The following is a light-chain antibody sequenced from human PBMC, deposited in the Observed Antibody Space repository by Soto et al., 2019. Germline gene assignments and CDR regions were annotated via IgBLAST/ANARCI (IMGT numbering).Light chain of an antibody. CDR3: QQYNNWPPIT. CDR1: QSVSIK. V-gene: IGKV3-15*01. Sequence: EIVMAQSPATLSVSPGERATRSCRASQSVSIKLAWYQQKPGQAPRLLIYDTSTRATGIPARFSGSGSGTEFTLTISSLQSEDFAVYYCQQYNNWPPITFGQGTRLEI. CDR2: DTS. J-gene: IGKJ5*01.